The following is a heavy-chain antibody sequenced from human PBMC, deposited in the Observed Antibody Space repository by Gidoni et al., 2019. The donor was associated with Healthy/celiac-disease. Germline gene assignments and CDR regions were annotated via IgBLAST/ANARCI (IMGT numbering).Heavy chain of an antibody. V-gene: IGHV4-59*01. CDR1: GGSISSYY. CDR3: ARGTPEFDY. J-gene: IGHJ4*02. CDR2: IYYSGST. Sequence: QVQLQESGPGLVKPSATLSLTCTVSGGSISSYYWSWIRQPPGKGLEWIGYIYYSGSTNYNPSLKSRVTISVDTSKNQFSLKLSSVTAADTAVYYCARGTPEFDYWGQGTLVTVSS.